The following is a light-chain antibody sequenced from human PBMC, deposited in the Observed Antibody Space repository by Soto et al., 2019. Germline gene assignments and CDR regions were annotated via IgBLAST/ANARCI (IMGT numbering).Light chain of an antibody. CDR2: DAS. J-gene: IGKJ4*01. Sequence: EIVMTQSPATLSVSPGEGATLSCKASQNVYNNLAWYQQRPGQPPRLLIYDASTRATGISARFSGSGYGPEFTLTISSLQSEDLAVYFCQQCRNWPLTFGGGTKVDIK. V-gene: IGKV3-15*01. CDR1: QNVYNN. CDR3: QQCRNWPLT.